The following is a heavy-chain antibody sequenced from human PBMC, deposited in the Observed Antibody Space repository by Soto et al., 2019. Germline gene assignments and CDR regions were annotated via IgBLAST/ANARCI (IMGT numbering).Heavy chain of an antibody. V-gene: IGHV4-30-4*01. CDR2: IYYSGST. J-gene: IGHJ5*02. CDR3: ARDASATGQNWFDP. Sequence: SETLSLTCTVSGGSISSGDYYWSWIRQPPGKGLEWIGYIYYSGSTYYNPSLKGRVAISVDTSKNQFSLKLSSVTAADTAVYYCARDASATGQNWFDPWGQGTLVTVSS. CDR1: GGSISSGDYY. D-gene: IGHD4-17*01.